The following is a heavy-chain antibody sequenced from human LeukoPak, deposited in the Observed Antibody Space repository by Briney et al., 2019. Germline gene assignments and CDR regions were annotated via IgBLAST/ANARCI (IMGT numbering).Heavy chain of an antibody. CDR2: IGARDGRT. V-gene: IGHV3-23*01. J-gene: IGHJ6*02. Sequence: GGSLRLSCAASGFTFRNYAMTWVRQAPGKGLDWVALIGARDGRTYYADPVKGRFTISRDNFKNTLYLQMNSLRAEDTAIYYCAKGLYDYALDVWGQGTAVTVPS. CDR3: AKGLYDYALDV. CDR1: GFTFRNYA.